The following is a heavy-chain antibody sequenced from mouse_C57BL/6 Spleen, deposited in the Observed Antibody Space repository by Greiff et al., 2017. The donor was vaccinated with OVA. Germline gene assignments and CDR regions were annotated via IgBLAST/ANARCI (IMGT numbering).Heavy chain of an antibody. D-gene: IGHD1-1*01. CDR2: IDPSDSYT. V-gene: IGHV1-50*01. CDR3: ARPRYNYAMDY. CDR1: GYTFTSYW. Sequence: QVQLQQPGAELVKPGASVKLSCKASGYTFTSYWMQWVKQRPGQGLEWIGEIDPSDSYTNYHQKFKGKATLTVDTSSSTAYMQLSSLTSEDAAVYYCARPRYNYAMDYWGQGTSVTVSS. J-gene: IGHJ4*01.